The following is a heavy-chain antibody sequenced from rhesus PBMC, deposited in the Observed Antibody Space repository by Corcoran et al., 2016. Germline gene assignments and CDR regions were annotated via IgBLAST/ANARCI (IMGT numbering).Heavy chain of an antibody. CDR2: IYGSNTST. V-gene: IGHV4S10*01. CDR1: GGSISDSYR. Sequence: QVQLQESGPGVVKPSETLSLTCAVSGGSISDSYRWSWIRQPPGKGLEWIGYIYGSNTSTNDNPSLKRRVTISKDTSKNQFSLKLSSVTAADTAVYYCARELTWFFDYWGQGVLVTVSS. J-gene: IGHJ4*01. CDR3: ARELTWFFDY. D-gene: IGHD1-38*01.